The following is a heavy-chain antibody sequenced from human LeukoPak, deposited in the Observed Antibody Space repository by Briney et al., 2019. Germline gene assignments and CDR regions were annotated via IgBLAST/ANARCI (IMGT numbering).Heavy chain of an antibody. CDR3: ARDATSPGITMVRGAPDY. CDR2: INPSGGST. Sequence: ASVKVSCKASGYTFTSYYMHWVRQAPGQGLEWMGIINPSGGSTSYAQKFQGRVTMTRDTSTSTVYMELSSPRSEDTAVYYCARDATSPGITMVRGAPDYWGQGTLVTVSS. V-gene: IGHV1-46*01. CDR1: GYTFTSYY. J-gene: IGHJ4*02. D-gene: IGHD3-10*01.